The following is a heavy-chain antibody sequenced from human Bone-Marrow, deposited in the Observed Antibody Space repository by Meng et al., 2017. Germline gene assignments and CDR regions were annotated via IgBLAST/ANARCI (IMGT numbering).Heavy chain of an antibody. J-gene: IGHJ4*02. V-gene: IGHV4-34*01. Sequence: QVTLLRSGPGRVRPSEPLSLPCAVYGGSFSGYSWSWIRQPPGKGLEWIGEINHSGSTNYNPSLKSRVTISVDTSKNQFSLKLSSVTAADTAVYYCARGTVVAPAEDHYSGYVFDYWGQGTLVTVSS. D-gene: IGHD2-2*01. CDR1: GGSFSGYS. CDR2: INHSGST. CDR3: ARGTVVAPAEDHYSGYVFDY.